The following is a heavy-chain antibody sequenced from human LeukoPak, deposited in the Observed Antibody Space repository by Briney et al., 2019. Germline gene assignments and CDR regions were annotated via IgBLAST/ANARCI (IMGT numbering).Heavy chain of an antibody. D-gene: IGHD3-3*01. CDR3: AGYYSSIYGMDI. CDR1: GGSFSGYF. J-gene: IGHJ6*02. Sequence: SETLSLTCAVNGGSFSGYFWSWIRQPPGKGLGWIGEINHSGSTYYNASLKSRITISVDTSKRQFSLRMNSVTAADTAVYFCAGYYSSIYGMDIWGQGTSVTVSS. CDR2: INHSGST. V-gene: IGHV4-34*01.